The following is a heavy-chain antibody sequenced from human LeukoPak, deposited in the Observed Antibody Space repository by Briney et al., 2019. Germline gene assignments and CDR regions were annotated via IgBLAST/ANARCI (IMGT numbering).Heavy chain of an antibody. J-gene: IGHJ4*02. CDR1: GFTISNKY. D-gene: IGHD1-26*01. CDR3: ARDSCGSYSTDY. Sequence: GGSLRLSCAASGFTISNKYMSWVRQAPGKGLEWVSVIYSGGGTYYADSVKGRFTISRDNSKNTLYLQMNSLRAEDTAVYYCARDSCGSYSTDYWGQGTLVTVSS. V-gene: IGHV3-66*01. CDR2: IYSGGGT.